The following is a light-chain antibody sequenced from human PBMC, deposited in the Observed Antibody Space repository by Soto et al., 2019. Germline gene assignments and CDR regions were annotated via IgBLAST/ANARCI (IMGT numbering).Light chain of an antibody. CDR2: DAS. CDR1: QSVSSY. CDR3: QQRSNWPIT. V-gene: IGKV3-11*01. Sequence: EIVLTQSPATLSLSPGERATLSCRASQSVSSYLAWSQQKPGQAPRLLSYDASNRATGIPARFSGSGSATDFTLTISRLKPEDVAVYYCQQRSNWPITFGQGTRLEIK. J-gene: IGKJ5*01.